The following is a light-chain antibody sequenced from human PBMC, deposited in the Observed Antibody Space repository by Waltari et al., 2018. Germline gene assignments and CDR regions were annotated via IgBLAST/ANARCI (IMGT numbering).Light chain of an antibody. CDR2: KVS. Sequence: DVVMTQSPLSLPVTLGQPASIPCRSSQSLVSSDGNTYFNWFHQRPGQSPRRLIYKVSSRDSGVPDRFSGSGSGTDFTLRSSRVDAEDVGVYYCMQGIHRPWTFGQGTKVEI. V-gene: IGKV2-30*01. CDR3: MQGIHRPWT. CDR1: QSLVSSDGNTY. J-gene: IGKJ1*01.